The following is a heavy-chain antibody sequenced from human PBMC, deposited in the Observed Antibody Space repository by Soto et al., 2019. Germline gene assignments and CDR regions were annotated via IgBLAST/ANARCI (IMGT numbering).Heavy chain of an antibody. CDR1: GGSISSGGYY. D-gene: IGHD4-17*01. CDR2: IYYSGST. V-gene: IGHV4-31*03. CDR3: ARSTYYYYGMDV. Sequence: SETLSLTCTVSGGSISSGGYYWSWIRQHPGKGLEWIGYIYYSGSTYYNPSLKSRVTISVDTSKNQFSLKLSSVTAADTAVYYCARSTYYYYGMDVWGQGTTVTVSS. J-gene: IGHJ6*02.